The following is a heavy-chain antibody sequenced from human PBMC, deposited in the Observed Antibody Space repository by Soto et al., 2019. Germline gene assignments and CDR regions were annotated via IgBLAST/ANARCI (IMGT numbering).Heavy chain of an antibody. CDR3: AKDLYCSITSCYSHGY. CDR1: GFTFSSYG. J-gene: IGHJ4*02. CDR2: ISYDGSNK. V-gene: IGHV3-30*18. Sequence: PGGSLRLSCAASGFTFSSYGMHWVRQAPGKGLEWVALISYDGSNKYYADSVKGRFTISRDNSKNTLYLQMNSLRAEDTALYYCAKDLYCSITSCYSHGYWGQGTLVTVSS. D-gene: IGHD2-2*01.